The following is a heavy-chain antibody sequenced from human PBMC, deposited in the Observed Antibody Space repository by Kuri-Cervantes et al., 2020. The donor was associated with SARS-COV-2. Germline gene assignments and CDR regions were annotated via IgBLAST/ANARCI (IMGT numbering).Heavy chain of an antibody. Sequence: ESLKISCAVYGGPFSGYYWSWIRQPPGKGLEWIGEINHSGSTNYNPSLKSRVTISADTSKNQFSLKLSSVTAADTAVYYCARGRDKRYSSGSYYYYGMDVWGQGTTVTVSS. CDR2: INHSGST. D-gene: IGHD6-19*01. CDR3: ARGRDKRYSSGSYYYYGMDV. CDR1: GGPFSGYY. V-gene: IGHV4-34*01. J-gene: IGHJ6*02.